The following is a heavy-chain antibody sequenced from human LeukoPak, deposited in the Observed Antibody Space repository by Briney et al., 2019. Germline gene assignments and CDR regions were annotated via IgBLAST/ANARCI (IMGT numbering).Heavy chain of an antibody. Sequence: PGGSLRLSCAASGFIVSSKYMSWVRQAPGKGLEWVSVIYSSGHTNYADSVKGRFTISRDNSKSTLYLQMNSLRADDTAVYYCARDRTTLAHDAFDIWGQGTMVTVSS. J-gene: IGHJ3*02. CDR1: GFIVSSKY. V-gene: IGHV3-53*01. D-gene: IGHD4-11*01. CDR3: ARDRTTLAHDAFDI. CDR2: IYSSGHT.